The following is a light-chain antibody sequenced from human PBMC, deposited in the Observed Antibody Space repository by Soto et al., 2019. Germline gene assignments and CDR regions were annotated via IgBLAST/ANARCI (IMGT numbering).Light chain of an antibody. Sequence: DIQMTQSPSSLSASVGDRVTITCRASQSISSYLNWYQQKPGKAPKLLIYAASSLQSGVPSRFSGSGSGTDYTHTISSLQPEDFETYYCQQSYSTPYTFGQGTKLEIK. CDR3: QQSYSTPYT. V-gene: IGKV1-39*01. CDR2: AAS. J-gene: IGKJ2*01. CDR1: QSISSY.